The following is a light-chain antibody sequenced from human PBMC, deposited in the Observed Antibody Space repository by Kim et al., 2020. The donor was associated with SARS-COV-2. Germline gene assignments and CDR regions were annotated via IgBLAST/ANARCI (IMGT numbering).Light chain of an antibody. CDR2: DNN. CDR3: GTWDTSLGGGGV. CDR1: SSNIGNNY. Sequence: KVTISCSGSSSNIGNNYGSWYQQLPGTAPKLLIYDNNKRPSGIPDRFSGSKSGTSATLGITGLQTGDEADYYCGTWDTSLGGGGVFGGGTQLTVL. V-gene: IGLV1-51*01. J-gene: IGLJ3*02.